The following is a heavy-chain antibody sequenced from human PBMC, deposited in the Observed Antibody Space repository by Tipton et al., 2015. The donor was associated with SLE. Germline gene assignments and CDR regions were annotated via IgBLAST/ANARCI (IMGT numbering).Heavy chain of an antibody. CDR2: IFYTGST. CDR1: GDSISTYY. D-gene: IGHD3-3*01. J-gene: IGHJ4*02. Sequence: LRLSCTVSGDSISTYYWSWIRQPAGKGLEWIGNIFYTGSTYYNPSLKSRVTMSVDTSKNQFSLKLSSVTAADTAVYYCARHHYYDFWIGYFDYWGQGTLVNVSS. V-gene: IGHV4-59*04. CDR3: ARHHYYDFWIGYFDY.